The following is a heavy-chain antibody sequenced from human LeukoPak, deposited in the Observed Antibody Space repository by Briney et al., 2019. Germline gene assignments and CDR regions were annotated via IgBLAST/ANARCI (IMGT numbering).Heavy chain of an antibody. D-gene: IGHD5-24*01. V-gene: IGHV4-39*01. Sequence: SETLSLTCTVSDDSISTNSYYWTWIRQPPGKGLEWVASLHYSGTPYYGPSLSSRISIFVDTSKRQFSLQVRSVTASDTAMYYCSRGDDSYKQGNFWGQGTLVTVSS. CDR1: DDSISTNSYY. J-gene: IGHJ4*02. CDR3: SRGDDSYKQGNF. CDR2: LHYSGTP.